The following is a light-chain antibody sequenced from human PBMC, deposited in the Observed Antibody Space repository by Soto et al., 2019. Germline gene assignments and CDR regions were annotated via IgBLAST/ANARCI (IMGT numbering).Light chain of an antibody. J-gene: IGKJ1*01. V-gene: IGKV1-5*03. Sequence: DIQMTQSPSTLSGSVGDRVTITCRASQTISSWLAWYQQKPGKAPKLLIYKPSTLKSGVPSRFSVSGSGTEFTLTISSLQPDDFATYYCQHYNSYSEAFGQGTKVELK. CDR3: QHYNSYSEA. CDR1: QTISSW. CDR2: KPS.